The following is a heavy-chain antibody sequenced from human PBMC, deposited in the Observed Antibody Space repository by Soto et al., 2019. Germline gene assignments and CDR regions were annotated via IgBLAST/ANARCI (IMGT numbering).Heavy chain of an antibody. CDR1: GGTISRYY. V-gene: IGHV4-59*01. J-gene: IGHJ6*02. D-gene: IGHD2-21*02. CDR2: KYNTGST. Sequence: QVQLQESGPGLVKPSETLSLTCTVSGGTISRYYWSWIRQPPGKGLEWIGNKYNTGSTRYNPSFKGRVSISVDTSTTQFSLKLNSVTAADTAVYYCARDLWGYCGTDCYPLDVWGQGTTVTVSS. CDR3: ARDLWGYCGTDCYPLDV.